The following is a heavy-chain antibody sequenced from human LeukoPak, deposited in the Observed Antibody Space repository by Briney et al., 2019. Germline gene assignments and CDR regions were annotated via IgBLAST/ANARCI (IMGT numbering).Heavy chain of an antibody. CDR3: ARDLSLRGTMGFYYYGMDV. Sequence: SVTVSCKPSGYTFTSYYIHWARQAPGQGLEWMGIFNPTAGSTNYAQKFQGRVTMTRDTSTSTVYMELSSLRFEDTAVYYCARDLSLRGTMGFYYYGMDVWGQGTTVTVSS. D-gene: IGHD3-10*01. CDR1: GYTFTSYY. CDR2: FNPTAGST. V-gene: IGHV1-46*01. J-gene: IGHJ6*02.